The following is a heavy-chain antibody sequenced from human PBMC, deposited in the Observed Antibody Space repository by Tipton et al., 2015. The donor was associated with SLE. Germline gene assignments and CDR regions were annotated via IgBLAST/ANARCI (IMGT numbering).Heavy chain of an antibody. J-gene: IGHJ4*02. CDR2: ISAYNGNT. D-gene: IGHD1-7*01. CDR3: ARAIGTKSPFYFDY. V-gene: IGHV1-18*01. Sequence: QLVQSGAEVKKPGASVKVSCKPSGYTFTSYGISWVRQAPGQGPEWMGWISAYNGNTNYAQKLQGRVTMTTDTSTSTAYMELSSLRSEDTAVYYCARAIGTKSPFYFDYWGQGTLVTVSS. CDR1: GYTFTSYG.